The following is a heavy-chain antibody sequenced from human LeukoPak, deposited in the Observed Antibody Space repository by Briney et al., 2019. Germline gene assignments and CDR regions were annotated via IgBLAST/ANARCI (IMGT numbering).Heavy chain of an antibody. CDR1: GFTFSSYA. J-gene: IGHJ4*02. CDR2: TSYDGSNK. D-gene: IGHD3-22*01. CDR3: ARSYYDSSGYTVDY. Sequence: RTGGSLRLSCAASGFTFSSYAMHWVRQAPGKGLEWVAVTSYDGSNKYYADSVKGRFTISRDNSKNTLYLQMNSLRAEDTAVYYCARSYYDSSGYTVDYWGQGTLVTVSS. V-gene: IGHV3-30*04.